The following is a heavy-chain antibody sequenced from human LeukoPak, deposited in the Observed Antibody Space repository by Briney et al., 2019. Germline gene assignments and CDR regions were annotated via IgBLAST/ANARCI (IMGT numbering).Heavy chain of an antibody. CDR1: GFTFSSYW. V-gene: IGHV3-7*01. Sequence: GGSLRLSCAASGFTFSSYWMSWVRQAPGTGLEWVANIKQDGSEKYYVDSVKGRFTISRDNAKNSLYLQMNSLRAEDPAVYYCASEGYYYGSGSYSSNWFDPWGQGTLVTVSS. CDR2: IKQDGSEK. CDR3: ASEGYYYGSGSYSSNWFDP. J-gene: IGHJ5*02. D-gene: IGHD3-10*01.